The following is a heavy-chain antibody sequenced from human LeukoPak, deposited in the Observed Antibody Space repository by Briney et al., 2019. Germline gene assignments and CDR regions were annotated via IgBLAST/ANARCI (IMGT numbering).Heavy chain of an antibody. CDR1: GFTYNRNA. CDR3: VRRGDASSGGGDHDY. Sequence: GGPLRLSCAASGFTYNRNAISWVRHAPGKGLEWVSTIGGSGDKTFYADSVKGRFTISRDNSKNMLHLQMSSLTGEDTAAYYRVRRGDASSGGGDHDYWGQGALVTVSS. J-gene: IGHJ4*02. V-gene: IGHV3-23*01. CDR2: IGGSGDKT. D-gene: IGHD6-19*01.